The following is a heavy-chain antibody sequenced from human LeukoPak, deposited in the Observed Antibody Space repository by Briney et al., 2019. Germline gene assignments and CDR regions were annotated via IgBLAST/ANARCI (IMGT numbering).Heavy chain of an antibody. D-gene: IGHD2-2*01. J-gene: IGHJ5*02. CDR1: GGTLSSYA. Sequence: ASVKVSCKASGGTLSSYAISWVRQAPGQGLEWMGGIIPIFGTANYAQKFQGRVTITTDESTSTAYMELSSLRSEDTAVYYCARERVVVPAATPTRFDPWGQGTLVTVSS. CDR3: ARERVVVPAATPTRFDP. CDR2: IIPIFGTA. V-gene: IGHV1-69*05.